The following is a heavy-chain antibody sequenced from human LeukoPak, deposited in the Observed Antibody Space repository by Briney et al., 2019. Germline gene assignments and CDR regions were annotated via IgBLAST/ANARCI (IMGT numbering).Heavy chain of an antibody. V-gene: IGHV4-4*09. CDR3: ARGRRDILTGYYTGNGFDY. D-gene: IGHD3-9*01. CDR2: IYTSGST. J-gene: IGHJ4*02. CDR1: GGSISSYY. Sequence: SETLSLTCTVSGGSISSYYWSWIRQPPGKGLEWIGYIYTSGSTNYNPSLKSRVTISVDTSKNQFSLKLSSVTAADTAVYYCARGRRDILTGYYTGNGFDYWGQGTLVTVSS.